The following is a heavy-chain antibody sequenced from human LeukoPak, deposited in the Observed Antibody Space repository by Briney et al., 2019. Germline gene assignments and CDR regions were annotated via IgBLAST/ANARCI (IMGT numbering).Heavy chain of an antibody. CDR2: IQYDGSKT. D-gene: IGHD5/OR15-5a*01. CDR1: GFTFSHFG. V-gene: IGHV3-30*02. CDR3: ANKVFP. Sequence: GGSLRLSCEASGFTFSHFGMHWVRQAPGKGLEWVGFIQYDGSKTQYVDSVKGRFTVSRDNRKNTVSLQMNSLRPEDTAIYYCANKVFPWGQGTLVIVSS. J-gene: IGHJ4*02.